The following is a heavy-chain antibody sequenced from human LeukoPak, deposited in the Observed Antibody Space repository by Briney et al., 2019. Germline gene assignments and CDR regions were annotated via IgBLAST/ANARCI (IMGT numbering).Heavy chain of an antibody. CDR1: GYKFTSYY. D-gene: IGHD2-21*02. J-gene: IGHJ4*02. CDR3: ARSYCGGDCYSTEFDA. Sequence: ASVKVSCKASGYKFTSYYVHWVRQAPGQGLEWMGWINCNNAGTNYAQNFQDRVAMTRDPSITTVYMEVSRVTFDDTAVYFCARSYCGGDCYSTEFDAWGQGSLVTVSS. CDR2: INCNNAGT. V-gene: IGHV1-2*02.